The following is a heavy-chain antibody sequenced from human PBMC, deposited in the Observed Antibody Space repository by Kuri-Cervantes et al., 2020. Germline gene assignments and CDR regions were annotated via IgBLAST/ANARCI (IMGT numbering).Heavy chain of an antibody. V-gene: IGHV4-4*07. CDR3: ASHSRPHYYYYGMDV. CDR1: GGSISSYY. J-gene: IGHJ6*02. CDR2: IYTSGST. Sequence: GSLRLSCTVPGGSISSYYWSWIRQPAGKGLEWIGRIYTSGSTNYNPSLKSRVTMSVDTSKNQFSLKLSSVTAADTAVYYCASHSRPHYYYYGMDVWGQGTTVTVSS. D-gene: IGHD6-13*01.